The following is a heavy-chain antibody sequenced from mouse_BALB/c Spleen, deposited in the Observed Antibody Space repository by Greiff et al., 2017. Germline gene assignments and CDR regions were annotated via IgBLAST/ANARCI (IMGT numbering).Heavy chain of an antibody. Sequence: EVQLQQSGTVLARPGASVKMSCKASGYTFTSYWMHWVKQRPGQGLEWIGAIYPGNSDTSYNQKFKGKAHLIAVTSTSTAYMELSSLTNEDSAVYYCTRFYDGSSSAWFAYWGQGTLVTVSA. V-gene: IGHV1-5*01. J-gene: IGHJ3*01. CDR3: TRFYDGSSSAWFAY. CDR1: GYTFTSYW. CDR2: IYPGNSDT. D-gene: IGHD1-1*01.